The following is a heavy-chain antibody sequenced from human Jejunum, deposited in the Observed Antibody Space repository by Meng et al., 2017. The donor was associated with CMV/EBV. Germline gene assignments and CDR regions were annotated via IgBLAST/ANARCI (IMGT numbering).Heavy chain of an antibody. V-gene: IGHV4-31*03. CDR1: GGSVSSGGYY. CDR2: IYYSGST. D-gene: IGHD6-19*01. Sequence: QLQEAGPGLVKPSQTLSLTCTVSGGSVSSGGYYWTWIRQHPGKGLEWFGHIYYSGSTFYNPSLKRRVIISIGTSKNQFSLNLRSVTAADTAVYYCARVSSGWDYFDYWGQGTLVTVSS. J-gene: IGHJ4*02. CDR3: ARVSSGWDYFDY.